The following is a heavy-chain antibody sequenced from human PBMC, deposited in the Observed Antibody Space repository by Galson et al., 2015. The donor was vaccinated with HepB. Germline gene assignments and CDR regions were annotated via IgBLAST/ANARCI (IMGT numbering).Heavy chain of an antibody. CDR2: ISDRGSST. V-gene: IGHV3-23*01. D-gene: IGHD6-6*01. CDR1: GFTFSSYG. Sequence: SLRLSCAASGFTFSSYGMHWVRQAPGKGLEYVASISDRGSSTDYAESVKGRFTISRDNSKNTLFLQMNSLRAEDRAVYYCAKGGGAARPPVYGFQVWGQGTMVIVSS. J-gene: IGHJ3*01. CDR3: AKGGGAARPPVYGFQV.